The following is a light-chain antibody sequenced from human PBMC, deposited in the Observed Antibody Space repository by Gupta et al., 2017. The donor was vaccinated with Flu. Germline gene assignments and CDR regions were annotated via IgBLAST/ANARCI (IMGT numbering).Light chain of an antibody. J-gene: IGLJ2*01. V-gene: IGLV2-23*02. CDR3: CSYAGSNTVV. Sequence: SIATSCTGTSSDVGTYDLVSWYQQHPGKAPKLMIFEVTKRPSGVSNRFSGSKSGNTASLTISGLQAEDEADYYCCSYAGSNTVVFGGGTKLTVL. CDR2: EVT. CDR1: SSDVGTYDL.